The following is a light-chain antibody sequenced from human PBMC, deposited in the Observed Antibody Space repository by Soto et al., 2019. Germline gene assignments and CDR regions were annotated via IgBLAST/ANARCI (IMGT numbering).Light chain of an antibody. J-gene: IGLJ2*01. CDR3: QSYDSSLSGVV. CDR2: GNS. CDR1: SSNIGAGYD. Sequence: QSVLTQPPSVSGAPGQRVTISCTGSSSNIGAGYDVHWYQQLPGTDPKLLIYGNSNQPSGVPDRFSGSKSGTSASLAITGLQAEDEADYYCQSYDSSLSGVVFGGGTKLTVL. V-gene: IGLV1-40*01.